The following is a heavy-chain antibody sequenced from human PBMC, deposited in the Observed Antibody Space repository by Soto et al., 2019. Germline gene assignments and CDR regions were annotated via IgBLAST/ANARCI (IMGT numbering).Heavy chain of an antibody. Sequence: LRDSCGAAGGTCGGFGRHWVRKETGKGLEWVAVISYDGSNKYYADSVKGRFTIPSDNSKNTLYLKMNSLRAEDTAVYYCEKDQSYYDAIYYFDYWGQGTLVTVSS. CDR3: EKDQSYYDAIYYFDY. V-gene: IGHV3-30*18. J-gene: IGHJ4*02. D-gene: IGHD3-22*01. CDR1: GGTCGGFG. CDR2: ISYDGSNK.